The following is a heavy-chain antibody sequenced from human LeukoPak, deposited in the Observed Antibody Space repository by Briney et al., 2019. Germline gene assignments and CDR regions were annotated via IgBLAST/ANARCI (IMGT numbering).Heavy chain of an antibody. Sequence: ASVKASCKASGYTFTGYYMHWVRQAPGQGLEWMGWINPNSGGTNYAQKFQGRVTITRSTSISTAYMELSSPRSEDTAVYYCARAPVTTGPYYYYMDVWGKGTAVTVSS. V-gene: IGHV1-2*02. CDR2: INPNSGGT. CDR1: GYTFTGYY. J-gene: IGHJ6*03. D-gene: IGHD4-17*01. CDR3: ARAPVTTGPYYYYMDV.